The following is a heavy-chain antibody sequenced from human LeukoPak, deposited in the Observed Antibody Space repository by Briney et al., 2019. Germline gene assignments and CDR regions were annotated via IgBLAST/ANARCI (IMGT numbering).Heavy chain of an antibody. Sequence: ASVKVSCKASGYTFTSYAMHWVRQAPGHRLEWMGWINAGNGNTKYSQKFQGRVTITRDTSASTAYMELSSLRSEDTAVYYCARDRSYYDILTGDKHFDYWGQGTLVTVSS. CDR2: INAGNGNT. D-gene: IGHD3-9*01. V-gene: IGHV1-3*01. CDR1: GYTFTSYA. CDR3: ARDRSYYDILTGDKHFDY. J-gene: IGHJ4*02.